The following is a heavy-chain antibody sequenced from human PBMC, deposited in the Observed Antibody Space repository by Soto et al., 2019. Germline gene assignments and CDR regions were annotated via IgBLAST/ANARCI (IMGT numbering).Heavy chain of an antibody. J-gene: IGHJ4*02. CDR1: GGGYSSYA. CDR2: IIPIFGTA. Sequence: SAKACCKASGGGYSSYAMRWVRQAPGRGLDWMGGIIPIFGTANYAQKFQGRVTITADESTSTAYMELSSLRSEDTAVYYCAATYYYDSSGYYPTRDYWGQGTLVTVSS. V-gene: IGHV1-69*13. CDR3: AATYYYDSSGYYPTRDY. D-gene: IGHD3-22*01.